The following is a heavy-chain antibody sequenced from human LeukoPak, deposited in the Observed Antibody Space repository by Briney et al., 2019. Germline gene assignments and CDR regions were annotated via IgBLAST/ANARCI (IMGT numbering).Heavy chain of an antibody. D-gene: IGHD4-11*01. CDR1: GYSISSGYY. V-gene: IGHV4-38-2*02. CDR3: AREVTGN. CDR2: IYHSGST. J-gene: IGHJ4*02. Sequence: KSSETLSLTCTVSGYSISSGYYWGWIRQAPGKGLEWIGSIYHSGSTYYNPSLKSRVTISVDTSKNQFSLKLSSVTAEDTAVYYCAREVTGNWGQGTLVTVSS.